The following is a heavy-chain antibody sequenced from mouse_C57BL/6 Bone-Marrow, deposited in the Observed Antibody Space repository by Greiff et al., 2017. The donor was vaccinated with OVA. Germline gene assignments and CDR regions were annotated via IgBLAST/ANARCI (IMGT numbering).Heavy chain of an antibody. CDR1: GFTFSDYG. Sequence: EVKLQESGGGLVKPGGSLKLSCAASGFTFSDYGMHWVRQAPEKGLEWVAYISSGSSTIYYADTVKGRFTISRDNAKNTLFLQMTSLRSEDTAMYYCARDGYLDYWGQGTTLTVSS. V-gene: IGHV5-17*01. J-gene: IGHJ2*01. CDR2: ISSGSSTI. D-gene: IGHD1-1*01. CDR3: ARDGYLDY.